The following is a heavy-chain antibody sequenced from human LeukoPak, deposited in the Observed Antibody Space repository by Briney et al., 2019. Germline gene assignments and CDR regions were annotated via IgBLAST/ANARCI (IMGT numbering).Heavy chain of an antibody. D-gene: IGHD2-15*01. CDR1: GGTFSSYA. V-gene: IGHV1-69*04. Sequence: SVKVSCKASGGTFSSYAISWVRQAPGQGLEWMGRIIPILGIANYAQKFQGRVTITADKSTSTAYMELSSLRSEDTAVYYCATVYTPYYYYGMDVWGQGTTVTVSS. CDR3: ATVYTPYYYYGMDV. J-gene: IGHJ6*02. CDR2: IIPILGIA.